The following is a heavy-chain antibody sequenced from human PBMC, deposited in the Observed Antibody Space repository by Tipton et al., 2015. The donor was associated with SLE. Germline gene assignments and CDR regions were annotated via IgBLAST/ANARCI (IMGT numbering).Heavy chain of an antibody. Sequence: TLSLTCTVSGGSISSGHYYWSWIRQHPGTGLEWIGYLYSSGSTYYNPSLKSRVTMSIDTSKKQFSLKLSSVTAADTAVYYCATQGGMTGTTHPFVIWGQGTMVTVSS. J-gene: IGHJ3*02. V-gene: IGHV4-31*03. D-gene: IGHD1-7*01. CDR1: GGSISSGHYY. CDR3: ATQGGMTGTTHPFVI. CDR2: LYSSGST.